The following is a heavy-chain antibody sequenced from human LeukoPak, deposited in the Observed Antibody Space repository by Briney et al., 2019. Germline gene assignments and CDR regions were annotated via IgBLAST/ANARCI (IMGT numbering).Heavy chain of an antibody. Sequence: PSETLSLTCTVSGDSISNFYWSWIRQPAGKGLEWIGRIYTSGSTNYNPSLKSRVTMSVDTSKNQFSLKLSSVTAADTAVYYCARVGQQLVPSDNDPWGQGTLVTVSS. CDR1: GDSISNFY. CDR3: ARVGQQLVPSDNDP. J-gene: IGHJ5*02. V-gene: IGHV4-4*07. D-gene: IGHD6-13*01. CDR2: IYTSGST.